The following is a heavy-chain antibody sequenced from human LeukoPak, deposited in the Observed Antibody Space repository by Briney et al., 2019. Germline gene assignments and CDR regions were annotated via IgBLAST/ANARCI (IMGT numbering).Heavy chain of an antibody. Sequence: SETLSLTCTVSGGSISSGDYYWRWIRQPPGKGLEWIGYIYYSGSTYYNPSLKSRVTISVDTSKNQFSLKLSSVTAADTAVYYCARNVRTLGGAEDYWGQGTLVTVSS. CDR1: GGSISSGDYY. V-gene: IGHV4-30-4*01. CDR2: IYYSGST. D-gene: IGHD3-16*01. J-gene: IGHJ4*02. CDR3: ARNVRTLGGAEDY.